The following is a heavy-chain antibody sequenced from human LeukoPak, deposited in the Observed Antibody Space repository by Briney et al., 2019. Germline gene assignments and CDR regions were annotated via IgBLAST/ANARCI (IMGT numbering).Heavy chain of an antibody. J-gene: IGHJ4*02. CDR1: GGSISRNSYY. D-gene: IGHD6-6*01. CDR3: ASMISSSPPYYFDY. V-gene: IGHV4-39*07. CDR2: IYYSGST. Sequence: SETLSLTCTVSGGSISRNSYYWGCIRQPPGKGLGWIGSIYYSGSTYYNPPLKSRVTISVDTSKNQFSLKLSSVTAADTAVYYCASMISSSPPYYFDYWGQGTLVTVSS.